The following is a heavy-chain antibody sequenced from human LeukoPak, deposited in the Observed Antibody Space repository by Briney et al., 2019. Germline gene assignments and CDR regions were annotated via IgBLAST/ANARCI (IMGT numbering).Heavy chain of an antibody. V-gene: IGHV5-51*01. D-gene: IGHD2-2*01. CDR1: GYTFTSYW. CDR2: IYPGDSDT. CDR3: ARLHTKYFDY. Sequence: GASVKVSCKASGYTFTSYWIGWVRQMPGKGLEWMGIIYPGDSDTRYSPSFQGQVTISADKSISTAYLQWSSLKASDTAMYYCARLHTKYFDYWGQGTLVTVSS. J-gene: IGHJ4*02.